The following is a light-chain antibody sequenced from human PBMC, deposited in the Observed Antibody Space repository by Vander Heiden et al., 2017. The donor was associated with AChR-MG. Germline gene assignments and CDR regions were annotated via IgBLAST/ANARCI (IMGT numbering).Light chain of an antibody. V-gene: IGKV1-39*01. J-gene: IGKJ5*01. CDR1: EGIASY. CDR2: GTA. Sequence: DLQMPQSPSSLSASVGDRVTITCRAREGIASYFYWYQQRPGQDPKLLLSGTARLQRGGPSRCSGSGSGTDFTLTISSLQPEDFATYYCQQTYSTAEVTFGQGTRLDIK. CDR3: QQTYSTAEVT.